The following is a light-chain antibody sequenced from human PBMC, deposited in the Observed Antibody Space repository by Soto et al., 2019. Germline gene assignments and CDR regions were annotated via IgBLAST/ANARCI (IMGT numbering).Light chain of an antibody. CDR2: WAS. CDR1: QSVLSSSNNKNY. CDR3: QQYYSAPYT. V-gene: IGKV4-1*01. Sequence: DIVMTQSPDSLVVSLGERATISCRSSQSVLSSSNNKNYLTWYQHKPGQPPKLLIYWASTRESGVPDRFSGSGSVTYFTLNISSLQAEDVAGYYCQQYYSAPYTFGQGTKLEIK. J-gene: IGKJ2*01.